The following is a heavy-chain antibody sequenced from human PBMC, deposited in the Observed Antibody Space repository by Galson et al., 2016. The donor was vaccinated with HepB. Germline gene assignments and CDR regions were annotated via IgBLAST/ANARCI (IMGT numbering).Heavy chain of an antibody. D-gene: IGHD3-16*01. Sequence: SLRLSCAASGFTFSTYSMNWVRQTPGKGLEWVSSISSSSAYKYYADSVEGRFTISRDNAKKSLYLEMNSLKDEDTGLYYCARVGVFGFLGNTWYFDLWGRGTMVSVSA. V-gene: IGHV3-21*01. CDR1: GFTFSTYS. J-gene: IGHJ2*01. CDR3: ARVGVFGFLGNTWYFDL. CDR2: ISSSSAYK.